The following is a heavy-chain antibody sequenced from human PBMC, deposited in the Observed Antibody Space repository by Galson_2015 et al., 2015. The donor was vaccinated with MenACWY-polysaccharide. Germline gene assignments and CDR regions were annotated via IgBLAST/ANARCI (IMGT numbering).Heavy chain of an antibody. J-gene: IGHJ3*02. D-gene: IGHD2-2*01. CDR1: GFTFSNYG. CDR3: ARPHPYCSSTSCYDAFDI. Sequence: SLRLSCAASGFTFSNYGMHWVRQAPGKGLVWVSRINSDGSSTSYADSVKGRFTISRDNAKNTLYLQMNSLRAEDTAVYYCARPHPYCSSTSCYDAFDIWGQGTMVTVSS. V-gene: IGHV3-74*01. CDR2: INSDGSST.